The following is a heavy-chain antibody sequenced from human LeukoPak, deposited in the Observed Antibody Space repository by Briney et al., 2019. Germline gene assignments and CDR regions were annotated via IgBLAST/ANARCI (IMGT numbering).Heavy chain of an antibody. V-gene: IGHV1-2*02. J-gene: IGHJ4*02. CDR2: INPNSGGT. CDR3: ASFFEVSSDYGGNSAFDY. D-gene: IGHD4-23*01. Sequence: ASVKVSCKASGYTFTSYYMHWVRQAPGRGLEWMGWINPNSGGTNYAQKFQGRVTMTRDTSISTAYMELSRLRSDDTAVYYCASFFEVSSDYGGNSAFDYWGQGTLVTVSS. CDR1: GYTFTSYY.